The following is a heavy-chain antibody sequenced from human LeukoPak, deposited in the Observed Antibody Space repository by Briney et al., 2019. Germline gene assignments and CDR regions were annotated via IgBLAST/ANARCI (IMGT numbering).Heavy chain of an antibody. CDR1: GFTFDDYA. CDR3: ARLTTSGYFDE. D-gene: IGHD1-1*01. V-gene: IGHV3-43*02. J-gene: IGHJ4*02. CDR2: ISGDGGST. Sequence: GGSLRLSCAASGFTFDDYAMHWVRQAPGKGLEWVSLISGDGGSTYYADSVKGRFTISRDNSKNSLYLQMNSLRAEDTAVYYCARLTTSGYFDEWGQGTLVTVSS.